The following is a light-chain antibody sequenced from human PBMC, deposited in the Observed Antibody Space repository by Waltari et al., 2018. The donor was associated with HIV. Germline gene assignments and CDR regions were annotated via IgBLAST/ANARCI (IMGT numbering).Light chain of an antibody. CDR1: ISDVGVSNY. Sequence: QSALTQPRSVSGPPGQSLTISCTRTISDVGVSNYLCWYQQHPGKAPKLIIYDVSKRPSGVPDRFSGSKSGNTASLTISGLQAEDEADYYCCSYAGSYRGVFGGGTKLTVL. J-gene: IGLJ2*01. CDR2: DVS. V-gene: IGLV2-11*01. CDR3: CSYAGSYRGV.